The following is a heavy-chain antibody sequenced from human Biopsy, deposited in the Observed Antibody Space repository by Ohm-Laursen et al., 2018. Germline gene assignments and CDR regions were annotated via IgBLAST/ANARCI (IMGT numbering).Heavy chain of an antibody. CDR2: ISDSGST. V-gene: IGHV4-59*08. CDR3: ARRGSGGRSFDH. D-gene: IGHD2-15*01. Sequence: GTLSLTCAVSGGSISSFYWTWIRQPPGKGPEWIGDISDSGSTNYKPSLKSRVIISVDTPKNQFSLNLSSVTAADTAVYYCARRGSGGRSFDHWGQGTLVTVSS. J-gene: IGHJ4*02. CDR1: GGSISSFY.